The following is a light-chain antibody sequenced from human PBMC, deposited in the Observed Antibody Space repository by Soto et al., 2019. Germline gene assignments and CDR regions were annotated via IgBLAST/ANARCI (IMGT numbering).Light chain of an antibody. J-gene: IGKJ2*02. Sequence: DIQMTQSPSSLSASVGDRVTITCRASQSISSYLNWYQQKPGKAPKLLIYAASSLQSGVPSRFSGSGSGTEFTLTISSLQPEDFSTYYCQQSYSTPPCTFGQGTKLEIK. V-gene: IGKV1-39*01. CDR3: QQSYSTPPCT. CDR2: AAS. CDR1: QSISSY.